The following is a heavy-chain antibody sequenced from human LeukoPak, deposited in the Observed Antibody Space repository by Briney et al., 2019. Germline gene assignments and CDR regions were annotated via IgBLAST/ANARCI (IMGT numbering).Heavy chain of an antibody. D-gene: IGHD3-10*01. J-gene: IGHJ4*02. CDR2: IRYDGSNK. CDR3: AKVSRATMVRGVTVDY. CDR1: GFTFSSYG. V-gene: IGHV3-30*02. Sequence: GGSLRLSCAASGFTFSSYGMHWVRQAPGKGLEWVAFIRYDGSNKYYADSVKGRFTISRDNSKNTLYLQMNSLRAEDTAVYYCAKVSRATMVRGVTVDYWGQGTLVIVSS.